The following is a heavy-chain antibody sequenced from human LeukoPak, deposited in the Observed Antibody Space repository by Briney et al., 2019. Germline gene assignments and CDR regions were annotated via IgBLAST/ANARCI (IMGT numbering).Heavy chain of an antibody. CDR3: VRGVGVSRFNYLDS. D-gene: IGHD6-13*01. Sequence: GGSLRLSCAASGFTFSSFSMHWVRQAPGKGLEWVAVIWYDASNKYYADSVKGRFTISRDNSKNTLYLQMNSLRDDDTAVYYCVRGVGVSRFNYLDSWGQGTLVIVSS. V-gene: IGHV3-33*01. CDR2: IWYDASNK. CDR1: GFTFSSFS. J-gene: IGHJ4*02.